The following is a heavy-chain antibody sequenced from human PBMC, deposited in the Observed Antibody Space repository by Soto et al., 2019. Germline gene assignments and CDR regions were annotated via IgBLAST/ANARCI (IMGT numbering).Heavy chain of an antibody. CDR2: INPNSGGT. CDR1: GYTFTGYY. CDR3: ARTEEYQLPYFDY. J-gene: IGHJ4*02. V-gene: IGHV1-2*02. D-gene: IGHD2-2*01. Sequence: GASVKVSCKASGYTFTGYYMRWVRQAPEQGLEWMGWINPNSGGTNYAQKFQGRVTMTRDTSISTAYMELSRLRSDDTAVYYCARTEEYQLPYFDYWGQGTLGTVSS.